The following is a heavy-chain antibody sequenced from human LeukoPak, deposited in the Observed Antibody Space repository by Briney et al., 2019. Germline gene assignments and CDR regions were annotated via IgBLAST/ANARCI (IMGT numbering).Heavy chain of an antibody. CDR3: ARDHYGSGSYKAYFDY. D-gene: IGHD3-10*01. V-gene: IGHV4-4*07. Sequence: SDTLALTCTVSEASVTTYSWSWLPQPAAQGLACISRVYSSGATKYNPSLKSRVTISADTSKNQFSLKLPSVTAADTAVYYCARDHYGSGSYKAYFDYWGHGIQVTVSS. J-gene: IGHJ4*01. CDR1: EASVTTYS. CDR2: VYSSGAT.